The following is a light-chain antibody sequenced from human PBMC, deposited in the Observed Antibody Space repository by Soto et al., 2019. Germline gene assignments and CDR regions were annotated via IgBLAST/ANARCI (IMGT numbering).Light chain of an antibody. V-gene: IGLV2-14*01. CDR1: SSDVGDYNY. CDR3: SSYTSSSTLYV. Sequence: QSVLTRPASVSGSPGQSITISCTGTSSDVGDYNYVSWYQQHPGKAPKLMIYDVSNRPAGVSNRFSGSKSGNTASLTISGLQAEDEADYYCSSYTSSSTLYVFGTGTRSPS. J-gene: IGLJ1*01. CDR2: DVS.